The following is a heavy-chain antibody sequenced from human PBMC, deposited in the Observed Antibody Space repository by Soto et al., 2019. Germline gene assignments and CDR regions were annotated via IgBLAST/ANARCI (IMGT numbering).Heavy chain of an antibody. CDR1: GYTFTSCG. Sequence: QVQLVQSGAEVKKPGASVKVSCKASGYTFTSCGISWVRQAPGQGLEWMGWISAYNGNTNYAQKLQGRVTMTTATSTRTAYMELRSLSSDDTAVYYCARGLTVFTTEDAFDIWGQGTMVTVSS. J-gene: IGHJ3*02. D-gene: IGHD4-17*01. V-gene: IGHV1-18*01. CDR2: ISAYNGNT. CDR3: ARGLTVFTTEDAFDI.